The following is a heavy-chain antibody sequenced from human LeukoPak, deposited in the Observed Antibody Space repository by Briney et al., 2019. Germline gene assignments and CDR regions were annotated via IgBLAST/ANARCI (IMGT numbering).Heavy chain of an antibody. Sequence: GGSLRLSCAASGFIFKSYNMHWVRQAPGKGLEWVSSISISGSYMYYADSVKGRFTISRDNAKNSLYLQMNSLRAEDTAVYYCARTNYYGSGRFTFDHWGQGTLVTVSS. CDR3: ARTNYYGSGRFTFDH. CDR1: GFIFKSYN. CDR2: ISISGSYM. V-gene: IGHV3-21*04. D-gene: IGHD3-10*01. J-gene: IGHJ4*02.